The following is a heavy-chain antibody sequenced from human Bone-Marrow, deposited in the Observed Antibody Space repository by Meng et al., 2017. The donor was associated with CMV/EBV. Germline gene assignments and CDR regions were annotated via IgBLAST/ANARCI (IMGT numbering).Heavy chain of an antibody. V-gene: IGHV3-11*04. CDR2: ISSSGSTM. Sequence: GESLKISCAASGFTFSDYYMSWIRQAPGKGLEWVSYISSSGSTMYYADSVKGRFTMSRDNAKSSLYLQMSSLRAEDTAVYYCAREHSSTSSFDYWGQGTLVTVSS. D-gene: IGHD2-2*01. CDR3: AREHSSTSSFDY. CDR1: GFTFSDYY. J-gene: IGHJ4*02.